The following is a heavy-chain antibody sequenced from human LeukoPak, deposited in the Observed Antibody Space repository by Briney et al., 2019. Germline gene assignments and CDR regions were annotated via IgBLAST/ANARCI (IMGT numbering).Heavy chain of an antibody. J-gene: IGHJ4*02. V-gene: IGHV3-48*03. Sequence: GGSLRLSCAASGFTFSSYEMNWVRQAPGKGLEWVSNISSSGSTIYYADSVKGRFTISRDNAKNSLYLQMNSLRAEDTAVYYCARDVGLVAGSYFDYWGQGTPVTVSS. CDR2: ISSSGSTI. D-gene: IGHD6-19*01. CDR1: GFTFSSYE. CDR3: ARDVGLVAGSYFDY.